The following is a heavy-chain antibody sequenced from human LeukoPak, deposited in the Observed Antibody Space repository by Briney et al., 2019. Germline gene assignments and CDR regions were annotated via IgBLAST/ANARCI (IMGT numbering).Heavy chain of an antibody. D-gene: IGHD3-3*01. Sequence: SQTLSLTCAISGDSVSSNGIAWDWITQSPSRGLEWLGRTSYTCKWYNDYAVSVRGRMTINPDTSKNQFSLQLNSVTPEDSAVYYCARAQSGFYTYWGQGTQVTVSS. CDR1: GDSVSSNGIA. V-gene: IGHV6-1*01. CDR2: TSYTCKWYN. CDR3: ARAQSGFYTY. J-gene: IGHJ4*02.